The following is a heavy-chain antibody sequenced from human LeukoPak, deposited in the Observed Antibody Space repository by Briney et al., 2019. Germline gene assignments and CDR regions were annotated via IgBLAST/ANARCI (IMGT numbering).Heavy chain of an antibody. CDR2: INNDGTDK. J-gene: IGHJ5*02. V-gene: IGHV3-7*01. Sequence: PGGSLRLSCAASGFTISSYEMNWVRQAPGKGLEWVSTINNDGTDKNYADSVKGRFTISRDNAKRSVFLQMNSLRAEDTGLYYCAREDGGPRVDPRGQGTLVTVSS. D-gene: IGHD3-16*01. CDR3: AREDGGPRVDP. CDR1: GFTISSYE.